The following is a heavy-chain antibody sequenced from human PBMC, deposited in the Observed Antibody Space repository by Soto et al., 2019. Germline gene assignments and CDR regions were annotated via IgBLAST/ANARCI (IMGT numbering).Heavy chain of an antibody. Sequence: PGESLKISCKGSGYSFTSYWISWVRQMPGKGLEWMGRIDPSDSYTNYSPSFQGHVTISADKSISTAYLQWSSLKASDTAMYYCARNNRPGFRITVVHANAFDIWGQGTMV. J-gene: IGHJ3*02. V-gene: IGHV5-10-1*01. CDR2: IDPSDSYT. CDR1: GYSFTSYW. D-gene: IGHD2-2*01. CDR3: ARNNRPGFRITVVHANAFDI.